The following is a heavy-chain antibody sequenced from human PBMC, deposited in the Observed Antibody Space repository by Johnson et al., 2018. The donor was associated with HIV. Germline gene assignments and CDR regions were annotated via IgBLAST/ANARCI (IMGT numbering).Heavy chain of an antibody. CDR2: INWNGGST. V-gene: IGHV3-20*04. J-gene: IGHJ3*02. Sequence: EVQLVESGGGVVQPGRSLRLSCAASGFTFDDYGMSWVRQAPGKGLEWVSGINWNGGSTGYADSVKGRFTISRDNSRNTLYLQMNSLRAEDTAVYYCGGWISDAFDIWGQGTMVTVSS. D-gene: IGHD2-2*03. CDR3: GGWISDAFDI. CDR1: GFTFDDYG.